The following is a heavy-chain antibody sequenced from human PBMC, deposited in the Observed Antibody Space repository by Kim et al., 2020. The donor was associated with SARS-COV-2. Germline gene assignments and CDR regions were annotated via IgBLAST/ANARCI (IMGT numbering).Heavy chain of an antibody. D-gene: IGHD6-19*01. CDR3: ARGATVAGEDAFDI. Sequence: ADSGKGRFTISGDNAKNSLYLQMNSLRAEDTAVYYCARGATVAGEDAFDIWGQGTMVTVSS. J-gene: IGHJ3*02. V-gene: IGHV3-21*01.